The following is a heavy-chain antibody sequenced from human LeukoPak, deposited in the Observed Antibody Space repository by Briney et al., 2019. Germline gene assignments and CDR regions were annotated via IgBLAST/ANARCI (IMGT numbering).Heavy chain of an antibody. J-gene: IGHJ6*02. V-gene: IGHV1-2*02. CDR3: ARGPQRGAAANYYGMDV. CDR1: GYTFTGYY. CDR2: INPNSGGT. Sequence: ASVKVSCKASGYTFTGYYMHWVRQAPGQGLEWMGWINPNSGGTNYAQKFQGRVTMTRDTSISTAYMELSRLRSDDTAVYYCARGPQRGAAANYYGMDVWGQGTTVTVSS. D-gene: IGHD2-2*01.